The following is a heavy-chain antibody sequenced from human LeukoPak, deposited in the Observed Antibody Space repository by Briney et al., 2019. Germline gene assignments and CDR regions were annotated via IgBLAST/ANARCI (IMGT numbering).Heavy chain of an antibody. Sequence: GGSLRLSCAASGFTVSSNYMSWVRQAPGKGLEWVSLIYSGGSTYYADCVKGRFTISRDNSKNTLYLQMNSLRAQDTAVYYCARDRRDYDSSGYYKNNYWYFDLWGRGTLVTVSS. CDR3: ARDRRDYDSSGYYKNNYWYFDL. V-gene: IGHV3-53*01. CDR1: GFTVSSNY. D-gene: IGHD3-22*01. CDR2: IYSGGST. J-gene: IGHJ2*01.